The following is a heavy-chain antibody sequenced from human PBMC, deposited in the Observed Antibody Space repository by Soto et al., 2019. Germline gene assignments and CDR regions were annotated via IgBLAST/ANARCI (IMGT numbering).Heavy chain of an antibody. V-gene: IGHV1-46*01. J-gene: IGHJ4*02. CDR3: ARGARDYYDSSGYYY. CDR1: GYTFTSYY. Sequence: QVQLVQSGAEVKKPGASVKVSCKASGYTFTSYYMHWVRQAPGQGLEWMGIINPSGGSTSYAQKFQGRVTMTRETSTSTVYMELSSLRSEDTAVYYCARGARDYYDSSGYYYWGQGTLVTVSS. CDR2: INPSGGST. D-gene: IGHD3-22*01.